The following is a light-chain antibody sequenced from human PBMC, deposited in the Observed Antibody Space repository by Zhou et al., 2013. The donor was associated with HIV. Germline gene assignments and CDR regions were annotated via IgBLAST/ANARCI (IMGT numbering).Light chain of an antibody. V-gene: IGKV3-15*01. J-gene: IGKJ1*01. CDR2: GAS. Sequence: EIVMTQSPATLSVSPGERATLSCRASQSLSSNLAWYQQKPGQAPRLLIYGASTRATGIPVRFSGSGSGTEFTLTISSLQPDDFATYYCQQYDTLSPWTFGQGTKVEI. CDR1: QSLSSN. CDR3: QQYDTLSPWT.